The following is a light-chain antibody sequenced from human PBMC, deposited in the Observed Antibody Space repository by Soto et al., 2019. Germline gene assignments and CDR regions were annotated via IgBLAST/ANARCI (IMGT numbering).Light chain of an antibody. V-gene: IGLV2-23*01. J-gene: IGLJ1*01. CDR1: SSDVGSYNL. CDR3: CSYAGSSTYYV. Sequence: QSVLTQPASVSGSPGQSITISCTGTSSDVGSYNLVSWYQQHPGKAPKLMIYEGSKRPSGVSNRFSGSKSGNTASLTIFGLQAEDEADYYCCSYAGSSTYYVFGTGTKGTVL. CDR2: EGS.